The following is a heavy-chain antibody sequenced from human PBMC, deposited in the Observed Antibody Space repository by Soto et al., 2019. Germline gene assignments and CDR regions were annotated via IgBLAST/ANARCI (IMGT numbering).Heavy chain of an antibody. CDR3: ARRPDAFDI. J-gene: IGHJ3*02. CDR2: ISGDGLST. V-gene: IGHV3-23*01. CDR1: GSTFTDFT. Sequence: EVQLLESGGGLVQPGGSLRLSCAGSGSTFTDFTMTWVRQAPGKGLEWVSAISGDGLSTYYAGSVKGRFTISRDNSKTTPYLQKNSLRAEDTAVYYCARRPDAFDIWGRGTMGTVAS.